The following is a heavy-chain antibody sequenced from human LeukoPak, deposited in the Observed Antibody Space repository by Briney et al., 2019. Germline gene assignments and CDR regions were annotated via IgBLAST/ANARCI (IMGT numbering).Heavy chain of an antibody. CDR1: GFTFSSYA. Sequence: PGGSLRLSCAASGFTFSSYAMSWVRQAPGKGLEWVSAISGSGGSTYYADSVKGRFTISRDNSKNTLYLQMNSLRAEDTAVYYCAADDYGDYVVSGYWGQGTLVTVSS. CDR2: ISGSGGST. CDR3: AADDYGDYVVSGY. J-gene: IGHJ4*02. D-gene: IGHD4-17*01. V-gene: IGHV3-23*01.